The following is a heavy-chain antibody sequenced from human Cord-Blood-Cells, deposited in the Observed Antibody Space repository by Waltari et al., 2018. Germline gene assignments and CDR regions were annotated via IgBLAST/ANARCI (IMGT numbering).Heavy chain of an antibody. J-gene: IGHJ2*01. Sequence: QVQLQESGPGLVKPSETLSLTCTVPGGSISSHYWSWIRQPPGKGLEWIGYIYYSGSTSDNPSLKSRGTISVDTSKNQFSLKLSSVTAADTAVYYCARFPSTGGRAFDLWGRGTLVTVSS. V-gene: IGHV4-59*11. CDR1: GGSISSHY. CDR2: IYYSGST. D-gene: IGHD7-27*01. CDR3: ARFPSTGGRAFDL.